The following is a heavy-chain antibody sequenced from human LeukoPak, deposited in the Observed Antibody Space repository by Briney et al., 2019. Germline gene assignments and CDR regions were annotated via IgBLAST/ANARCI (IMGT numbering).Heavy chain of an antibody. CDR3: ANQGYSSGWYVDY. CDR1: GFTFSSYV. V-gene: IGHV3-23*01. Sequence: SGGSLRLSCAASGFTFSSYVMNWVRQAPGKGLEWVSGISDSADSTYYPDSVKGRFTVSRDNSRNTLYLQMNSLRAEDTAVYYCANQGYSSGWYVDYWGQGTLVTVSS. CDR2: ISDSADST. J-gene: IGHJ4*02. D-gene: IGHD6-19*01.